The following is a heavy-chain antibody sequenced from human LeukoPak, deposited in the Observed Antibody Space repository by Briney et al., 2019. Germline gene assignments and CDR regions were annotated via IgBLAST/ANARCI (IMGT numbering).Heavy chain of an antibody. CDR2: IYHSGST. Sequence: SGTLSLTCAVSGYSISSGYYWGWIRQPPGRGLGWIGIIYHSGSTYYNPSLKSRITISVDTSKNQFSLKLSSVPAATTAVYCCPRVPHYYDSSGYYYVPYFDYWGQGTLVTVSS. D-gene: IGHD3-22*01. CDR3: PRVPHYYDSSGYYYVPYFDY. CDR1: GYSISSGYY. J-gene: IGHJ4*02. V-gene: IGHV4-38-2*01.